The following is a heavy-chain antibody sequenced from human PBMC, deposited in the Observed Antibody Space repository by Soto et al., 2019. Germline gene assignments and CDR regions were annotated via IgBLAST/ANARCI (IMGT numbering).Heavy chain of an antibody. Sequence: QVQLVQSGAEVKKPGSSVKVSCKTSGGTFRTSAISWVRQAPGQGLEWMGGIMPVFPTPDYAQKFQGRVTITADKSTSTAYMELSSLRSEDTAVYYCARDKDRQQLGGNYYYIMDVWGQGTTVTVSS. CDR1: GGTFRTSA. V-gene: IGHV1-69*14. J-gene: IGHJ6*01. CDR3: ARDKDRQQLGGNYYYIMDV. D-gene: IGHD3-3*02. CDR2: IMPVFPTP.